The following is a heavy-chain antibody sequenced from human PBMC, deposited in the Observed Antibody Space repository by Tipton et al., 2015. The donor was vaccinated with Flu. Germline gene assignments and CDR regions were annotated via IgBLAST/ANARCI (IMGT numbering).Heavy chain of an antibody. CDR1: GYPISSGYN. J-gene: IGHJ5*02. D-gene: IGHD6-6*01. Sequence: TLSLTCTVSGYPISSGYNWGWIRQPPGKGLEWIGEINHSGSTNYNPSLKSRVTISVDTSKNQFSLKLSSVTAADTAVYYCARAPSGGSSIAARPNWFDPWGQGTLVTVSS. CDR2: INHSGST. V-gene: IGHV4-38-2*02. CDR3: ARAPSGGSSIAARPNWFDP.